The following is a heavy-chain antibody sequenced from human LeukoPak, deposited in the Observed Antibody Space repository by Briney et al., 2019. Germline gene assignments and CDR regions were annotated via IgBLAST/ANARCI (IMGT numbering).Heavy chain of an antibody. V-gene: IGHV4-59*12. CDR1: GGSISGYY. J-gene: IGHJ4*02. CDR2: IYYSGST. CDR3: ARSSSGSYLVCDY. D-gene: IGHD1-26*01. Sequence: SETLSLTCTVSGGSISGYYWSWIRQPPGKGLEWIGYIYYSGSTNYNPSLKSRVTISVDTSKNQFSLKLSSVTAADTAVYYCARSSSGSYLVCDYWGQRTLVTVSS.